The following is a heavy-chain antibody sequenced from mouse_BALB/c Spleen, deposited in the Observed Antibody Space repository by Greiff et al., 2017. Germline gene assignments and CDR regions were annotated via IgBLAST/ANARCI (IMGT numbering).Heavy chain of an antibody. D-gene: IGHD2-1*01. CDR3: ANYGNYEAMDY. J-gene: IGHJ4*01. CDR1: GFSLTSYG. CDR2: IWAGGST. Sequence: VKLMESGPGLVAPSQSLSITCTVSGFSLTSYGVHWVRQPPGKGLEWLGVIWAGGSTNYNSALMSRLSISKDNSKSQVFLKMNSLQTDDTAMYYCANYGNYEAMDYWGQGTSVTVSS. V-gene: IGHV2-9*02.